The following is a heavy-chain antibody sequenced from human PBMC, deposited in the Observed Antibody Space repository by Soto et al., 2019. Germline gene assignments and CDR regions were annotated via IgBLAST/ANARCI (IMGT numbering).Heavy chain of an antibody. CDR1: GGTFSFYT. J-gene: IGHJ4*02. CDR3: TRAPGSSSWYVFDF. Sequence: QVQLVQSGAEVKKPGSSVKVSCKASGGTFSFYTLNWVRQAPGQGLEWMGRIIPILGKPTYAQKFQGRVTITADKSTSTAYMELASLRSDDSAVYYCTRAPGSSSWYVFDFWGQGTLVTVSS. CDR2: IIPILGKP. V-gene: IGHV1-69*08. D-gene: IGHD6-13*01.